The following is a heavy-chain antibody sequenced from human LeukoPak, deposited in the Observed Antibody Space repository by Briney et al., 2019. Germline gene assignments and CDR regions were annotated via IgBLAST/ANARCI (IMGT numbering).Heavy chain of an antibody. V-gene: IGHV4-4*07. CDR1: GGSISSYY. CDR3: ARDLGGYCSSTSCHDNWFDP. CDR2: IYTSGST. D-gene: IGHD2-2*01. Sequence: SETLSLTCTVSGGSISSYYWSWIRQPAGKGLEWIGRIYTSGSTNYNPSLKSRVTMSVDTSKNQFSLKLSSVTAADTAVYYCARDLGGYCSSTSCHDNWFDPWGQGTLVTVSS. J-gene: IGHJ5*02.